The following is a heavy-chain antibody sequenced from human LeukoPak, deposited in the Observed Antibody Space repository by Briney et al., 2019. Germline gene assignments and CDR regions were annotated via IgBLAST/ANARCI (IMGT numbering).Heavy chain of an antibody. CDR2: MSNDGGNE. V-gene: IGHV3-30*10. J-gene: IGHJ4*02. D-gene: IGHD2-2*01. CDR1: GFTFNNYA. Sequence: GGSLRLSCAASGFTFNNYAMHWVRQAPGKGLEWVAVMSNDGGNEYYTDYVKGRFTISRDNSKNTLYLQMNSLSAEDTAVYFCARDGGDCSSSSCPGDYFDSWGQGTLVTVSS. CDR3: ARDGGDCSSSSCPGDYFDS.